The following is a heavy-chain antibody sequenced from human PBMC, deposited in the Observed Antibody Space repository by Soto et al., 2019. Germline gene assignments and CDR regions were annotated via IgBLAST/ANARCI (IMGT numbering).Heavy chain of an antibody. CDR1: GGSVSSGSYY. V-gene: IGHV4-61*01. J-gene: IGHJ4*02. Sequence: QVQLQESGPGLVKPSETLSLTCTVSGGSVSSGSYYWSWIRQPPGKGLEWIGYIYYSGSTNYNPSLKSRVTISVDTSKNQFSLKLSSVTAADTAVYYCAREGSSGWYVYWGLGTLVTVSS. CDR2: IYYSGST. CDR3: AREGSSGWYVY. D-gene: IGHD6-19*01.